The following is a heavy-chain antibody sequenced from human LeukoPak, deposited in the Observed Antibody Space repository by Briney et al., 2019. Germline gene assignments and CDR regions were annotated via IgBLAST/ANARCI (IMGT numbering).Heavy chain of an antibody. Sequence: KLGESLKISCKGSGYSFTSYWIGWVRQMPGKGLEWMGIIYPGDSDTRYSPSFQGQVTISADKSISTAYLQWSSLKASDTAMYYCARMHGYCSSTSCYALYYFDYWGQGTLVTVSS. D-gene: IGHD2-2*03. V-gene: IGHV5-51*01. CDR2: IYPGDSDT. J-gene: IGHJ4*02. CDR3: ARMHGYCSSTSCYALYYFDY. CDR1: GYSFTSYW.